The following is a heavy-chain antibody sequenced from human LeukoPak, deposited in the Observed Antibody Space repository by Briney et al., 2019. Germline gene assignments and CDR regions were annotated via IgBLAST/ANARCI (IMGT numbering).Heavy chain of an antibody. Sequence: SETLSLTCTVSGGSISSYYWSWIRQPPGKGLEWIGYIYYSGSTYYNPSLKSRVTISVDTSKNQFSLKLSSVTAADTAVYYCARQSKWRAATQGNFDYWGQGTLVTVSS. D-gene: IGHD6-25*01. CDR3: ARQSKWRAATQGNFDY. CDR2: IYYSGST. J-gene: IGHJ4*02. CDR1: GGSISSYY. V-gene: IGHV4-59*04.